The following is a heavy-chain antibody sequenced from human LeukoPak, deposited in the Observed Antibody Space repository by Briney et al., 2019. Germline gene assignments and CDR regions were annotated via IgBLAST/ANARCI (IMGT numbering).Heavy chain of an antibody. CDR1: GYTFTSYD. V-gene: IGHV1-8*03. CDR2: MNPNSGNT. J-gene: IGHJ4*02. Sequence: GASVKVSCKASGYTFTSYDINWVRQATGQGLEWMGWMNPNSGNTGYAQKFQGRVTITRNTSISTAYMELSSLRSEDTAVYYCARTPQRVRGVITEFDYWGQGTLVTVPS. CDR3: ARTPQRVRGVITEFDY. D-gene: IGHD3-10*01.